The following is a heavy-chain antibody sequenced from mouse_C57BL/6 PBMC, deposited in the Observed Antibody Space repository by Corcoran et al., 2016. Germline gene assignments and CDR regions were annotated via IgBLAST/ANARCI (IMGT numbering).Heavy chain of an antibody. CDR1: VYTFTDYY. CDR2: MYPGSGNT. CDR3: ARKGIDDVYYFDY. J-gene: IGHJ2*01. D-gene: IGHD2-3*01. Sequence: VQLTHSWAELETPGASVQLSCKSSVYTFTDYYIHGVTQRPGQGLEWIARMYPGSGNTYYNEKFKGKATLTAEKSSSTAYLQLSSLTSEDSAVYFWARKGIDDVYYFDYWGQGTTLTVSS. V-gene: IGHV1-76*01.